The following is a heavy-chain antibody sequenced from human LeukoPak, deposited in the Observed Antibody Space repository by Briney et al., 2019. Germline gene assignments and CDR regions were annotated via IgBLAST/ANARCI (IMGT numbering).Heavy chain of an antibody. J-gene: IGHJ1*01. Sequence: GRSLRLSCAASGFTFSDSGIHWVRQAPGKGLEWVAVIWSDGINKYYSDSVKGRFTISRDNSRNTLYLQMTGPRAEDTAVYYCAIGLGYFQHWGQGTLVTVSS. D-gene: IGHD3-10*01. CDR1: GFTFSDSG. V-gene: IGHV3-33*08. CDR3: AIGLGYFQH. CDR2: IWSDGINK.